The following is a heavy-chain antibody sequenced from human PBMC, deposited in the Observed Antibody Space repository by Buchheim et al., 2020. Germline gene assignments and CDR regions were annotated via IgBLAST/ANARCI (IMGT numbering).Heavy chain of an antibody. J-gene: IGHJ4*02. CDR1: GYTFTGYY. CDR2: INPNSGGT. V-gene: IGHV1-2*06. D-gene: IGHD3-10*01. Sequence: QVQLVQSGAEVKKPGASVKVSCKASGYTFTGYYMHWVRQAPGQGLEWMGRINPNSGGTNYAQKFQGRVTMTRDTSISTAYMELSRLRSDDTAVYYCARSHYYGSGSYRPRDYFDYWGQGTL. CDR3: ARSHYYGSGSYRPRDYFDY.